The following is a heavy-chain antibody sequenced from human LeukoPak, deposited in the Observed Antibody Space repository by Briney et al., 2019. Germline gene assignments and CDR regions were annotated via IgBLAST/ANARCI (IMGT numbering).Heavy chain of an antibody. J-gene: IGHJ4*02. Sequence: PSETLSLTCTVSGGSISSSSHYWGWLRQPPGKGLEWIGSMRYSGSTYYNLSLKSRVAISVDTSKSQFSLKLSSVTAADTAVYYCARHVYGEYGPGDYWGQGILVTVSS. V-gene: IGHV4-39*01. D-gene: IGHD4-17*01. CDR1: GGSISSSSHY. CDR2: MRYSGST. CDR3: ARHVYGEYGPGDY.